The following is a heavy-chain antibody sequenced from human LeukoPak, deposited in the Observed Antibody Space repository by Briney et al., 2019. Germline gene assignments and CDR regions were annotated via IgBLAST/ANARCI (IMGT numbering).Heavy chain of an antibody. J-gene: IGHJ4*02. D-gene: IGHD5/OR15-5a*01. Sequence: GGSLRLSCAASGFTFSSYAMHWVRQAPGKGLEWVAVISYDGSNKYYADSVKGRLTISRDNSKNTLYLQMNSLRAEDTAVYYCVRGVAVSGFDYWGQGTLVTVSS. V-gene: IGHV3-30-3*01. CDR3: VRGVAVSGFDY. CDR2: ISYDGSNK. CDR1: GFTFSSYA.